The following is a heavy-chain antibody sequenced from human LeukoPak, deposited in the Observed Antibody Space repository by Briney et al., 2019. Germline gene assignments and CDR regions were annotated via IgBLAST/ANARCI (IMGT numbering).Heavy chain of an antibody. CDR1: GYTFTGYY. Sequence: ASVKVSCKASGYTFTGYYMQWVRQAPGHGLEWMGWINPNSGGTNYAQKFQGRVTMTRDTSISTAYMELSRLRSDDTAVYYCARAYCSSTSCRPDYGMDVGGKGTTVSVFS. J-gene: IGHJ6*04. CDR2: INPNSGGT. CDR3: ARAYCSSTSCRPDYGMDV. D-gene: IGHD2-2*01. V-gene: IGHV1-2*02.